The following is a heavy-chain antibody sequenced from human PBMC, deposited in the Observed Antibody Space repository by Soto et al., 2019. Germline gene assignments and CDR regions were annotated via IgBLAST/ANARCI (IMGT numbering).Heavy chain of an antibody. D-gene: IGHD2-15*01. J-gene: IGHJ3*02. CDR1: GYTFTSYG. V-gene: IGHV1-18*04. CDR3: ARGGYCSGGSCYDAFDI. CDR2: ISAYNGNT. Sequence: VASVKVSCKASGYTFTSYGISWVRQAPGQGLEWMGWISAYNGNTNYAQKLQGRVTMTTDTSTSTAYMELRSLRSDDTAVYYCARGGYCSGGSCYDAFDIWGQGTMVTVSS.